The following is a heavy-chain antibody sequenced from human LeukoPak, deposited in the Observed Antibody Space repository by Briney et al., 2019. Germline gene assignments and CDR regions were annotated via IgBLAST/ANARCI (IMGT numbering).Heavy chain of an antibody. CDR3: ERGIAAAGTEFDY. V-gene: IGHV3-7*01. CDR2: IKQDGSEK. D-gene: IGHD6-13*01. Sequence: GGSLRLSCAASGFTFSSYWMSWVRQAPGKGLEWLANIKQDGSEKYYVDSVKGRFTISRDNAKNSLYLQMNSLRAEDTAVYYCERGIAAAGTEFDYWGQGTLVTVSS. J-gene: IGHJ4*02. CDR1: GFTFSSYW.